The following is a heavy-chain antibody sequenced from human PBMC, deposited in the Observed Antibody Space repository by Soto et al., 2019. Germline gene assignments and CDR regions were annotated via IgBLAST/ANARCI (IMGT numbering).Heavy chain of an antibody. CDR2: ISGDGVTT. Sequence: EVQLVESGGDLVQRGGSLRLSCAASGFPFSSYWMHWVRHTPGKGLDWVARISGDGVTTYYADSVTGRFTVSRDNAKKPLSLQLSGLIAEDTAVYYCAREYYGLLTGYYTDYWGQGTLVSVSS. CDR3: AREYYGLLTGYYTDY. D-gene: IGHD3-9*01. CDR1: GFPFSSYW. V-gene: IGHV3-74*01. J-gene: IGHJ4*02.